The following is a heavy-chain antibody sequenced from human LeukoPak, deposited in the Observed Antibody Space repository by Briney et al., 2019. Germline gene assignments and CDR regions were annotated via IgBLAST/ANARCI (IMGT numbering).Heavy chain of an antibody. V-gene: IGHV4-39*02. Sequence: SETLSLTCTVSAGSISSSDYYWGWIRQSPGKGLEWIGRISYSGNTYHNPSLKSRVTISVDTSKNHFSLRLSSVTAADTAVYYYMDVWGEGTTVAVSS. J-gene: IGHJ6*03. CDR1: AGSISSSDYY. CDR2: ISYSGNT. CDR3: MDV.